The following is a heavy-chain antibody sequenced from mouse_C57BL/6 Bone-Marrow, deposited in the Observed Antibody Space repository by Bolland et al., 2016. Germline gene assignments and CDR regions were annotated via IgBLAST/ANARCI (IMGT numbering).Heavy chain of an antibody. CDR3: ARVPTTVTMDY. D-gene: IGHD2-13*01. J-gene: IGHJ3*01. Sequence: NYNSALKSRLSISKDNSKSQVFLKMNSLQTDDTARYYCARVPTTVTMDYWGQGTLV. V-gene: IGHV2-9-1*01.